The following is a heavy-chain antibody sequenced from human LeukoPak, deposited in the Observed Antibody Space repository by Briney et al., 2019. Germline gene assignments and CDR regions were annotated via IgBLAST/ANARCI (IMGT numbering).Heavy chain of an antibody. CDR1: EGTFSSYA. CDR2: IIPIFGTA. D-gene: IGHD3-10*01. CDR3: ASALKYYGSGSRYFDY. Sequence: AASVKVSCKASEGTFSSYAISWVRQAPGQGLEWMGGIIPIFGTANYAQKFQGRVTITTDESTSTAYMELSSLRSEDTAVYYCASALKYYGSGSRYFDYWGQGTLVTVSS. J-gene: IGHJ4*02. V-gene: IGHV1-69*05.